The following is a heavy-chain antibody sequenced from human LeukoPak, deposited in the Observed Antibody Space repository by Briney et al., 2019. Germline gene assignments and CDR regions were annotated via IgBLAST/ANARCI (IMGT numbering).Heavy chain of an antibody. CDR3: ARGIDYGGNSFIDY. D-gene: IGHD4-23*01. CDR2: IYYGGST. CDR1: GGSISSGDYY. Sequence: PSETLSLTCTVSGGSISSGDYYWSWIRQPPGKGLEWIGYIYYGGSTYYNPSLKSRVTISVDTSKNQFSLKLSSVTAADTAVYYCARGIDYGGNSFIDYWGQGTLVTVSS. V-gene: IGHV4-30-4*01. J-gene: IGHJ4*02.